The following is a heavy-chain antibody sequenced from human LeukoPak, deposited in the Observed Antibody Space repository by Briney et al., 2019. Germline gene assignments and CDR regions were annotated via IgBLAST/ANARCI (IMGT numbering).Heavy chain of an antibody. V-gene: IGHV3-53*01. CDR1: GFTFSSYW. Sequence: PGGSLRLSCAASGFTFSSYWMSWVRQAPGKGLEWVSVIYSGGSAYYADSVKGRFTISRDNSKNTLYLQMNSLRAEDTAVYYRARDYGSGSYSWFDPWGQGTLVTVSS. CDR2: IYSGGSA. D-gene: IGHD3-10*01. J-gene: IGHJ5*02. CDR3: ARDYGSGSYSWFDP.